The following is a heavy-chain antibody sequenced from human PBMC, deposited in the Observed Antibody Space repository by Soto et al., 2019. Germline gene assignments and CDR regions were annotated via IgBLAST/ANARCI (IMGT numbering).Heavy chain of an antibody. Sequence: QVQLQQWGAGLLKPSETLSLTCAVYGGSFSGYYWSWIRQPPGKGLEWIGEINHSGRTNYNPSLKRRVPTPVHTSKNQFSLKLSSVTAAYPAVYYCASKRWSPRTLWFDPWGQGTLVTVSS. CDR2: INHSGRT. J-gene: IGHJ5*02. V-gene: IGHV4-34*01. D-gene: IGHD2-15*01. CDR3: ASKRWSPRTLWFDP. CDR1: GGSFSGYY.